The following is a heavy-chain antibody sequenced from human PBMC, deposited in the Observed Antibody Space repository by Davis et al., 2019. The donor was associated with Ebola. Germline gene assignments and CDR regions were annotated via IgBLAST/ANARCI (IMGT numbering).Heavy chain of an antibody. CDR1: GGSFSGYY. D-gene: IGHD3-10*01. Sequence: MPSETLSLTCAVYGGSFSGYYWSRIRQPPGKGLEWIGEINHSGSTNYNPSLKSRVTISVDTSKNQFSLKLSSVTAADTAVYYCARDVAPFAMDVWGQGTTVTVSS. CDR3: ARDVAPFAMDV. J-gene: IGHJ6*02. CDR2: INHSGST. V-gene: IGHV4-34*01.